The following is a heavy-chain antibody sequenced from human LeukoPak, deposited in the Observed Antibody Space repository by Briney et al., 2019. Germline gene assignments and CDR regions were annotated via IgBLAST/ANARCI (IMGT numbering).Heavy chain of an antibody. CDR3: AKDRRESSSWYPTFDY. V-gene: IGHV3-30-3*01. D-gene: IGHD6-13*01. CDR2: ISYDGSNK. Sequence: GGSLRLSCAASGFTFSSYAMHWVRQAPGKGLEWVAVISYDGSNKYYADSVKGRFTISRDNSKNTLYLQMNSLRAEDTAVYYCAKDRRESSSWYPTFDYWGQGTLVTVSS. J-gene: IGHJ4*02. CDR1: GFTFSSYA.